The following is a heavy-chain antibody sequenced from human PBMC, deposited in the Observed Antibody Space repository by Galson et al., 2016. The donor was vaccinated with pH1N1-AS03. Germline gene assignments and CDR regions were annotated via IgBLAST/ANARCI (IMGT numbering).Heavy chain of an antibody. Sequence: SLTCTVSGGSISSTLYYWGWIRQPPGKGLEWIGNVYYSGRTHYNPSLKSRATISVDTSRSEFSLKLRSVTAADTAVYFCTGRSSGGARFDPWGQGTLVTVTS. CDR3: TGRSSGGARFDP. CDR1: GGSISSTLYY. J-gene: IGHJ5*02. D-gene: IGHD3-22*01. V-gene: IGHV4-39*01. CDR2: VYYSGRT.